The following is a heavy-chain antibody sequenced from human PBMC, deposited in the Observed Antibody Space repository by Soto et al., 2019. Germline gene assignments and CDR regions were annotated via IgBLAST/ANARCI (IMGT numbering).Heavy chain of an antibody. V-gene: IGHV1-3*01. J-gene: IGHJ4*02. CDR2: INAGSGNA. Sequence: LVQSGPEVKKSGASVKVSCKASGYTFPNYAFLWLRQAPGQGLEWVGWINAGSGNAQYSEKFQGRVTITRDTSATTVYMELSSLRSEDTAVYYCARDQFYFSTGTASGVGGYWGQGTLVTVSS. D-gene: IGHD3-10*01. CDR3: ARDQFYFSTGTASGVGGY. CDR1: GYTFPNYA.